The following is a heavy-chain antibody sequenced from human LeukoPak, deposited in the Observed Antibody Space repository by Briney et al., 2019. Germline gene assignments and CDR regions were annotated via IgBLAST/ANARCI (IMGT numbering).Heavy chain of an antibody. D-gene: IGHD2-15*01. CDR1: GYTCTSYG. CDR3: ARVVGSMEYNWFDP. V-gene: IGHV1-18*01. Sequence: ASVKVSCKASGYTCTSYGISWVRQAPGQGLEWMGWISAYNGNTNYAQKLQGRVTMTTDTSTSTAYMELRSLRSDDTAVYYCARVVGSMEYNWFDPWGQGTLVTVSS. J-gene: IGHJ5*02. CDR2: ISAYNGNT.